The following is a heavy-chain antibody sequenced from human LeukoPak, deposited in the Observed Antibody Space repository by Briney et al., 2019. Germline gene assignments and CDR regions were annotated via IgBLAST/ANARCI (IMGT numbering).Heavy chain of an antibody. Sequence: GGSLRLSCAASGFTFSSYEMNWVRQAPGKGLEWVANVKQDGSEKYYVDSVKGRFTISRDNAKNSLYLQMNSLRAEDTAVYYCARDHPYYYDISGYWHDYWGLGTLVTVSS. J-gene: IGHJ4*02. CDR3: ARDHPYYYDISGYWHDY. CDR2: VKQDGSEK. V-gene: IGHV3-7*01. CDR1: GFTFSSYE. D-gene: IGHD3-22*01.